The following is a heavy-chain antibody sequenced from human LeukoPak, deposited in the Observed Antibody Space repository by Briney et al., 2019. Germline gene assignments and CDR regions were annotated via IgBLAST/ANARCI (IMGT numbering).Heavy chain of an antibody. CDR2: VNPNSGNT. Sequence: ASVKVSCKASGYTFTSYDINWVRQATGQGLEWMGWVNPNSGNTGYAQKFQGRVTITRNNSISTAYMELSSLGSEDTAVYYCARLSLSCSSTSCYEWFDPWGQGTLVTVSS. CDR3: ARLSLSCSSTSCYEWFDP. V-gene: IGHV1-8*03. CDR1: GYTFTSYD. D-gene: IGHD2-2*01. J-gene: IGHJ5*02.